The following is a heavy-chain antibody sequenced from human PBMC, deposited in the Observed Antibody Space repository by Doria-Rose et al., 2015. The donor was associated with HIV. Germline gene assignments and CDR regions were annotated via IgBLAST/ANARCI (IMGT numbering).Heavy chain of an antibody. V-gene: IGHV4-34*01. D-gene: IGHD1-1*01. J-gene: IGHJ6*02. CDR2: INQSGST. CDR1: GGSFSGYY. CDR3: ARGLLRGGWNDVDYYYGMDV. Sequence: QVQLQQWDAGLVKPSETLSLTCAVFGGSFSGYYWSWIRQPPGNGLEWIVEINQSGSTNYKTSLKSRVTIALDTSKNLFSLKLSSVTAADTAVYYCARGLLRGGWNDVDYYYGMDVWGQGTTVTVSS.